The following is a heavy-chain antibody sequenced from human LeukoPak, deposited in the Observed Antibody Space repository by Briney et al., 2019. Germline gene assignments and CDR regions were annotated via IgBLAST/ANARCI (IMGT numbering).Heavy chain of an antibody. V-gene: IGHV3-21*01. CDR1: GFTFSSYS. CDR2: ISSSSSYI. Sequence: GGSLRLSCAASGFTFSSYSMNWVRQAPGKGLEWVSSISSSSSYIYYADSVKGRFTISRDNAKNSLYLQMNSLRAEDTAVYYCARVGFGELQYNWFDPWGQGTLVTVSS. CDR3: ARVGFGELQYNWFDP. D-gene: IGHD3-10*01. J-gene: IGHJ5*02.